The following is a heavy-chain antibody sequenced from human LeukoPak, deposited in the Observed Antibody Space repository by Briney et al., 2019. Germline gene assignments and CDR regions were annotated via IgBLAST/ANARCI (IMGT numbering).Heavy chain of an antibody. J-gene: IGHJ6*04. CDR2: INPSGGST. Sequence: ASVKVSCKASGYTFTSYYMHWVRQAPGQGLERMGIINPSGGSTSYAQKFQGRVTMTRDTSTSTVYMELSSLRSEDTAVYYCARDPPSSSWYNYYYYYGMDVWGKGTTVTVSS. V-gene: IGHV1-46*01. D-gene: IGHD6-13*01. CDR1: GYTFTSYY. CDR3: ARDPPSSSWYNYYYYYGMDV.